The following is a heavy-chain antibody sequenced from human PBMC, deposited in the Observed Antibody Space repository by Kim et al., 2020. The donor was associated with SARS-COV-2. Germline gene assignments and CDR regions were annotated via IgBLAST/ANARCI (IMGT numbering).Heavy chain of an antibody. CDR3: AKDLTTILSPIEY. Sequence: GGSLRLSCAASGFTFSSYAMTWVRQAPGKGLEWVSSLGGGGLSTYYADSVKGRFTISRDNSKSTVFLQMNSLRAEDTAVYYCAKDLTTILSPIEYWGQGTLVTVSS. D-gene: IGHD5-12*01. CDR2: LGGGGLST. J-gene: IGHJ4*02. V-gene: IGHV3-23*01. CDR1: GFTFSSYA.